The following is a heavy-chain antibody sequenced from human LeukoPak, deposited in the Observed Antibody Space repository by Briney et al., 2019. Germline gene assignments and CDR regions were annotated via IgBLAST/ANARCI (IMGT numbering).Heavy chain of an antibody. CDR1: GGSFSGYY. D-gene: IGHD6-13*01. J-gene: IGHJ5*02. CDR2: INHSGST. Sequence: SETLSLTCAVYGGSFSGYYWSWIRQPPGKGLEWIGEINHSGSTNYNPSLKSRVAISVDTPKNQFSLKLSSVTAADTAVYYCARGGLVAAGYGFRWFDPWGQGTLVTVSS. V-gene: IGHV4-34*01. CDR3: ARGGLVAAGYGFRWFDP.